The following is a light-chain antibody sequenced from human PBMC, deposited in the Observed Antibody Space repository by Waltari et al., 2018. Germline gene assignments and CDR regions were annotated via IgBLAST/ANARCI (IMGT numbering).Light chain of an antibody. CDR3: GTWDTSLSALI. CDR1: SSNIGNDY. CDR2: ENN. V-gene: IGLV1-51*02. J-gene: IGLJ2*01. Sequence: QSVLTQPPSVSAAPGQKVTISCSGSSSNIGNDYVSWYQQLPATAPKLFIYENNKRPSGSPDRFSGSKSGTSATLGITGLQTGDEADYYCGTWDTSLSALIFGGGTKLTVL.